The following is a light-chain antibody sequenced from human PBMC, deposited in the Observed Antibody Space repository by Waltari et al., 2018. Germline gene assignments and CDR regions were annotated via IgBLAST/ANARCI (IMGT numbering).Light chain of an antibody. CDR2: GNN. Sequence: QSILTQPTSVSGAPGQRVTISCTGSSSTIRAGQDVHWYQAFPGTAPKLLIYGNNNRPSGVPDRFSGSKSGSSASLAINGLQAEDEADYYCQSFDSNVRGGVVFGGGTKVTVL. CDR3: QSFDSNVRGGVV. J-gene: IGLJ3*02. V-gene: IGLV1-40*01. CDR1: SSTIRAGQD.